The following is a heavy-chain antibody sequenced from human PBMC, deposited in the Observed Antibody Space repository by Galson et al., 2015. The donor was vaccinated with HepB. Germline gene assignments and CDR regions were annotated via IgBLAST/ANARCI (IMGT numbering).Heavy chain of an antibody. CDR2: IIPIFGTT. J-gene: IGHJ4*02. Sequence: SGSTLSNYGINWVRQAPGQGLEWMGGIIPIFGTTNYAQKFQGRVTLIADKSTSTAYMELSSLTSEDTAVYFCARAVPESFDFWSGYSHFDSWGQGTVVTVSS. CDR3: ARAVPESFDFWSGYSHFDS. V-gene: IGHV1-69*06. CDR1: GSTLSNYG. D-gene: IGHD3-3*01.